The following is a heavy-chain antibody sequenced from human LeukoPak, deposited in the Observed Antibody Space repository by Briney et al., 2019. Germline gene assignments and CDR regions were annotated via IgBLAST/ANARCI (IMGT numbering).Heavy chain of an antibody. Sequence: AGGSLRLSCAASGFTFSSYAMSWVRQAPGKGLEWGSAISGSGGSTYYADSVKGRFTISRDNSKNTLYLQMNSLRAEDTAVYYCAKLMVRGVISDNWFDPWGQGTLVTVSS. CDR1: GFTFSSYA. J-gene: IGHJ5*02. V-gene: IGHV3-23*01. CDR2: ISGSGGST. D-gene: IGHD3-10*01. CDR3: AKLMVRGVISDNWFDP.